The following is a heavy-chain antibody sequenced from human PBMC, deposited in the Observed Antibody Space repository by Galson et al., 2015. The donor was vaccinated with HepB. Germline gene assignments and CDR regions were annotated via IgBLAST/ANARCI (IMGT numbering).Heavy chain of an antibody. J-gene: IGHJ4*02. CDR3: ASFEAVAGIEGVNDY. V-gene: IGHV1-2*02. D-gene: IGHD6-19*01. Sequence: SCKASGYTFTGYYMHWVRQAPGQGLEWMGWINPNSGGTNYAQKFQGRVTMTRDTSISTAYMELSRLRSDDTAVYYCASFEAVAGIEGVNDYWGQGTLVTVSS. CDR2: INPNSGGT. CDR1: GYTFTGYY.